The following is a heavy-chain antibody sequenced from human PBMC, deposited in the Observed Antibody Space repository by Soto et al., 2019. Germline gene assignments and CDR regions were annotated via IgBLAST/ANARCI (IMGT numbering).Heavy chain of an antibody. CDR1: GFTFSSYA. D-gene: IGHD3-16*02. CDR2: ISYDGSNK. J-gene: IGHJ4*02. Sequence: GGSLRLSCAASGFTFSSYAMHWVRQAPGKGLEWVAVISYDGSNKYYADSVKGRFTISRDNSKNTLYLQMNSLRAEDTAVYYCARDGAAISGLIDYWGQGTLVTVSS. CDR3: ARDGAAISGLIDY. V-gene: IGHV3-30-3*01.